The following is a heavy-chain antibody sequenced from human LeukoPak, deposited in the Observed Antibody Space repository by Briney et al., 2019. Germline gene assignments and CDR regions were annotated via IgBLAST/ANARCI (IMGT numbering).Heavy chain of an antibody. CDR1: GFTFSSYE. J-gene: IGHJ4*02. CDR2: ISSSGSTI. D-gene: IGHD2-2*01. V-gene: IGHV3-48*03. Sequence: GGSLRLSCAASGFTFSSYEMNWVRQAPGKGLEWVSYISSSGSTIYYADSVKGRFTISRDNAKNSLYLQMNSLRAEDTAVYYCARHLGQLAVFDYWGQGTLVTVSS. CDR3: ARHLGQLAVFDY.